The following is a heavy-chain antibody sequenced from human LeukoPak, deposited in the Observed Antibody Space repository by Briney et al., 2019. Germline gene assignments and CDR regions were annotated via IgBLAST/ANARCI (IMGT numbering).Heavy chain of an antibody. CDR2: LSHSGSS. Sequence: SETLSLPCTVSGGSISSYYWSWIRQPPGRGLEWIGYLSHSGSSDSNPSLKSRVTILVDTSKNQFSLKLTSVTAADTAVYYCARARYANAWYAFDIWGQATMVTVSS. D-gene: IGHD2-2*01. V-gene: IGHV4-59*01. CDR1: GGSISSYY. CDR3: ARARYANAWYAFDI. J-gene: IGHJ3*02.